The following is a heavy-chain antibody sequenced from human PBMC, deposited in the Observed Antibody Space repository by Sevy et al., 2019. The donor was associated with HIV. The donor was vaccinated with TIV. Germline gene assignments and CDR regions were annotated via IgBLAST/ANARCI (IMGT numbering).Heavy chain of an antibody. CDR3: ARGQVLRFLEWPTYGMDV. V-gene: IGHV3-74*01. J-gene: IGHJ6*02. CDR2: INSHGSIT. Sequence: GGSLRLSCAASGFTFSSHWMFWVRQVPGKGLVWVAHINSHGSITNYADSVKGRFTISRDNAKNTVYLQMNSLRAEATAVYYCARGQVLRFLEWPTYGMDVWGQGTTVTVSS. D-gene: IGHD3-3*01. CDR1: GFTFSSHW.